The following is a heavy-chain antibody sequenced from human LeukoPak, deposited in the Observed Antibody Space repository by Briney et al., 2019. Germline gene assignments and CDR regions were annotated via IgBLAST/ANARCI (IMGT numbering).Heavy chain of an antibody. V-gene: IGHV4-59*01. J-gene: IGHJ5*02. D-gene: IGHD3-10*01. CDR2: ICYSGST. CDR3: AREGELWFGELSSNWFDP. Sequence: SETLSLTCTVSGGSISSYYWSWLGQPPGMGLEWIGYICYSGSTNYNPSLKSRVTMSVHTSKNQFSLKLSSVTAADTAVYYCAREGELWFGELSSNWFDPWGQGTLVTVSS. CDR1: GGSISSYY.